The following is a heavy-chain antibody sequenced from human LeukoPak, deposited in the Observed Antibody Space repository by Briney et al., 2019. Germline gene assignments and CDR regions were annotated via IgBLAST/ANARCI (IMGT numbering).Heavy chain of an antibody. D-gene: IGHD3-10*01. CDR3: ARAQLLWSTGGVSDY. CDR1: GGSFSGYY. CDR2: INHSGST. Sequence: PSETLSLTCAVYGGSFSGYYWSWIRQPPGEGLEWIGEINHSGSTNYNPSLKSRVTISVDTSKNQFSLKLSSVTAADTAVYYCARAQLLWSTGGVSDYWGQGTLVTVSS. J-gene: IGHJ4*02. V-gene: IGHV4-34*01.